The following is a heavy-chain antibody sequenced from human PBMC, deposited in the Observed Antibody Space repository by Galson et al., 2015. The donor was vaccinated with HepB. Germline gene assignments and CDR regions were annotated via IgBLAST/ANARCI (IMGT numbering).Heavy chain of an antibody. Sequence: SLRLSCAASGFIFSNYGLSWVRLAPGKGLEWVSGISSTGVTSYHADSVKGRFTISRDNSKNTLYLHMNSLRGEDTALYYCAQAGVSAAGASSYYMDFWGKGTTVTVSS. V-gene: IGHV3-23*01. CDR3: AQAGVSAAGASSYYMDF. D-gene: IGHD6-13*01. CDR1: GFIFSNYG. CDR2: ISSTGVTS. J-gene: IGHJ6*03.